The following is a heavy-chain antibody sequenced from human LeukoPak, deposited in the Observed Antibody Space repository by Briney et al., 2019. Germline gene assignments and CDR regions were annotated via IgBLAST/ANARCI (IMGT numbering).Heavy chain of an antibody. CDR3: ARGLLIRCSLWFDP. V-gene: IGHV1-8*01. Sequence: ASVKVSCKASGYTFTSYDINWVRQATGQGLEWMGWMNPNSGNTGYAQKFQGRVTMTRNTSISTAYMELSSLRSEDTAVYYCARGLLIRCSLWFDPWGQGTLVTVSS. CDR1: GYTFTSYD. J-gene: IGHJ5*02. D-gene: IGHD4/OR15-4a*01. CDR2: MNPNSGNT.